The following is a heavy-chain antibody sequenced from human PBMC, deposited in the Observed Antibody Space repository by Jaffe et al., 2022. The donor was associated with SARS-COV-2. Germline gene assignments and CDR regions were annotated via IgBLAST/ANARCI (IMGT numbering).Heavy chain of an antibody. CDR2: IYYSGST. CDR1: GGSISSSSYY. J-gene: IGHJ4*02. CDR3: ARVVPSEWELLASGDY. V-gene: IGHV4-39*01. Sequence: QLQLQESGPGLVKPSETLSLTCTVSGGSISSSSYYWGWIRQPPGKGLEWIGSIYYSGSTYYNPSLKSRVTISVDTSKNQFSLKLSSVTAADTAVYYCARVVPSEWELLASGDYWGQGTLVTVSS. D-gene: IGHD1-26*01.